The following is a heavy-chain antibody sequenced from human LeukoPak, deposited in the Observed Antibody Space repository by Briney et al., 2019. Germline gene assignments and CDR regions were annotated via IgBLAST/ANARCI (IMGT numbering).Heavy chain of an antibody. Sequence: SVKVSCKASGGTFSSYAISWVRQAPGQGLEWMGGIIPIFGTANYAQKFQGRVTITADKSTSTAYMELSSLRSEDTAVYYCARTGEITYYYDSSGYYLFDYWGQGTLVTVSS. CDR3: ARTGEITYYYDSSGYYLFDY. D-gene: IGHD3-22*01. CDR2: IIPIFGTA. CDR1: GGTFSSYA. V-gene: IGHV1-69*06. J-gene: IGHJ4*02.